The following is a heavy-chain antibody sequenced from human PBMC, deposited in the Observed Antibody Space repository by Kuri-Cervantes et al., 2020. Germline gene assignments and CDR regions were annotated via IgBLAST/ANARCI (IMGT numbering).Heavy chain of an antibody. D-gene: IGHD1-26*01. V-gene: IGHV6-1*01. CDR2: TYYRSKWYS. CDR3: ARVGGSYPYYFDY. Sequence: SCVISGDSVSSTSAAWNWIRQSPSRGLEWLGRTYYRSKWYSNSAVSVKSRVTINPDTSRNQFSLKLSSVTAADTAVYYCARVGGSYPYYFDYWGQGTLVTVSS. J-gene: IGHJ4*02. CDR1: GDSVSSTSAA.